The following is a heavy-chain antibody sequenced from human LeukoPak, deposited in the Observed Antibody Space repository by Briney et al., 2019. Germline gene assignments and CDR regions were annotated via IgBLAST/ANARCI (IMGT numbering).Heavy chain of an antibody. CDR1: GGSFSGYY. CDR2: INHSGST. CDR3: ARHTWLGSGYYWFDP. J-gene: IGHJ5*02. Sequence: PSETLSLTCAVYGGSFSGYYWSWIRQPPGKGLEWIGEINHSGSTNYNPSLKSRVTISVGTSKNQFSLRLSSVTAADTAVYYCARHTWLGSGYYWFDPWGQGTLVTVSS. D-gene: IGHD3-22*01. V-gene: IGHV4-34*01.